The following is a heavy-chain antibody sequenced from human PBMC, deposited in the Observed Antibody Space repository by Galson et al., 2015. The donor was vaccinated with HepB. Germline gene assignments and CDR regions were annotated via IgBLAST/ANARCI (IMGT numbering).Heavy chain of an antibody. J-gene: IGHJ6*02. V-gene: IGHV4-31*03. CDR1: GGSISSGGYY. Sequence: TLSLTCTVSGGSISSGGYYWSWIRQHPGKGLEWIGYIYYSGSTYYNPSLKSRVTISVDTSKNQFSLKLSSVTAADTAVYYCARDLGVYDILTGYRGSGYYYGMDVWGQGTTVTVSS. D-gene: IGHD3-9*01. CDR2: IYYSGST. CDR3: ARDLGVYDILTGYRGSGYYYGMDV.